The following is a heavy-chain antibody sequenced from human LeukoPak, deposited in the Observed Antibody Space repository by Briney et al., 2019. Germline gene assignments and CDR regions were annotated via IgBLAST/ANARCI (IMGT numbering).Heavy chain of an antibody. Sequence: GASVKVSCKASGYTFTSYYMHWVRQAAGQGPEWMGIINPSGGSTSYAQKFQGRVTITADKSTSTAYMELSSLRSEDTAVYYCARDRPSIAVAVDWGQGTLVTVSS. CDR3: ARDRPSIAVAVD. D-gene: IGHD6-19*01. CDR1: GYTFTSYY. J-gene: IGHJ4*02. V-gene: IGHV1-46*01. CDR2: INPSGGST.